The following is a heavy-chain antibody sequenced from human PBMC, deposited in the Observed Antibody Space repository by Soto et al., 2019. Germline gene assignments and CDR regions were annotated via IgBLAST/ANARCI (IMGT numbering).Heavy chain of an antibody. J-gene: IGHJ5*02. Sequence: SATLSLTCAVYGGSFSGYYWSWIRQPPGKRLEWIGEINHRGSTNYNPSLKSRVTISVDPSKNQFSLQLSSVTAADTAVYYCARKGRYCTSSSCYAWWFDPWGQGTPVTVSS. CDR1: GGSFSGYY. CDR3: ARKGRYCTSSSCYAWWFDP. D-gene: IGHD2-2*01. V-gene: IGHV4-34*01. CDR2: INHRGST.